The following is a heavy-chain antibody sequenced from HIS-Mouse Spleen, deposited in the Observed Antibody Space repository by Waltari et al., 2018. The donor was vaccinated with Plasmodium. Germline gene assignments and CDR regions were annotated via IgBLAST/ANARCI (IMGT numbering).Heavy chain of an antibody. CDR1: GCTFSSYW. Sequence: EVQLVESGGGLVQPGGSLRLSCAASGCTFSSYWMSWARQAPGKGLEGVANIKQDGSEKYYVDSVKGRFTISRDNAKNSLYLQMNSLRAEDTAVYYCASSWYWYFDLWGRGTLVTVSS. CDR3: ASSWYWYFDL. D-gene: IGHD6-13*01. J-gene: IGHJ2*01. V-gene: IGHV3-7*01. CDR2: IKQDGSEK.